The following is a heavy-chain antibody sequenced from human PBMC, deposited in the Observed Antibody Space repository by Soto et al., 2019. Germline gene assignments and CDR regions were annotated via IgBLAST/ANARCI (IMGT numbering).Heavy chain of an antibody. CDR3: ARWGRHDGTRFDP. Sequence: ASVKVSCKASGYTFTSYYMHLVRQAPGQGLEWMGIINPSGGSTSYAQKFQGRVTMTRDTSTSTVYMELSSLRSEDTAVYYCARWGRHDGTRFDPWGQGTLVTVSS. CDR2: INPSGGST. CDR1: GYTFTSYY. J-gene: IGHJ5*02. V-gene: IGHV1-46*03. D-gene: IGHD3-16*01.